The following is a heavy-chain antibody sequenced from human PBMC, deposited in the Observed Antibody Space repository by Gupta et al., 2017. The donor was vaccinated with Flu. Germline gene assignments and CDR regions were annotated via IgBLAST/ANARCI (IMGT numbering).Heavy chain of an antibody. D-gene: IGHD2-2*02. CDR2: IYDSGST. CDR1: GGSISSGDYY. CDR3: ARIVVPSAIENYFYYIDV. V-gene: IGHV4-30-4*08. J-gene: IGHJ6*03. Sequence: QVELQESGPGLVKPSQTLSVTCSVSGGSISSGDYYWTWIRQPPGKGLEWIGYIYDSGSTFYNPSLKSRITMSADTSKNQFSLKLSSVTAAETAVYYCARIVVPSAIENYFYYIDVWGKGTTVTVSS.